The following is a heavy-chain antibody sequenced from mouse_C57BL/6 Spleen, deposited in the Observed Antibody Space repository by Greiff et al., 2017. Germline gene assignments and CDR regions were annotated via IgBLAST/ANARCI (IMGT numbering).Heavy chain of an antibody. Sequence: DVKLQESGPGLVKPSPSLSLTCSVTGYSITSGYYWNWIRQFPGNKLEWMGYISYDGSNNYNPSLKNRISITRDTSKNQFFLKLNAVTTEDTATYYCAEYSNYAYWYFDVWGTGTTVTVSS. CDR3: AEYSNYAYWYFDV. V-gene: IGHV3-6*01. CDR1: GYSITSGYY. CDR2: ISYDGSN. J-gene: IGHJ1*03. D-gene: IGHD2-5*01.